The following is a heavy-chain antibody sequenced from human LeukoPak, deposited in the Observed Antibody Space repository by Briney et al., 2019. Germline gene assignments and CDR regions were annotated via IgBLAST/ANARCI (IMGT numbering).Heavy chain of an antibody. J-gene: IGHJ4*02. V-gene: IGHV3-43*02. D-gene: IGHD3-22*01. CDR2: ISGDGGST. Sequence: GGSLRLSCAASGFTFDDYAMHWVRQAPGKGLEWVSLISGDGGSTYYADSVKGRFTISRDNSKNSLCLQMNSLRTEDTALYYCAKGQQRYYYDSSGYTFDYWGQGTLVTVSS. CDR1: GFTFDDYA. CDR3: AKGQQRYYYDSSGYTFDY.